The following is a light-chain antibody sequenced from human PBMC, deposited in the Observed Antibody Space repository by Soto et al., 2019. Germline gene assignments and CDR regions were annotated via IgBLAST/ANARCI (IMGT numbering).Light chain of an antibody. CDR2: GAF. CDR3: QQYGSAPRT. V-gene: IGKV3-20*01. Sequence: EIVLTQSPGTLSLSPGERATLSCRASPSVSSNFVAWYQQKPGQAPRLLISGAFNRATGVPDRFSGGGSGTDFTLTISRLEAEDFAVYYCQQYGSAPRTFGQGTTVDIK. CDR1: PSVSSNF. J-gene: IGKJ1*01.